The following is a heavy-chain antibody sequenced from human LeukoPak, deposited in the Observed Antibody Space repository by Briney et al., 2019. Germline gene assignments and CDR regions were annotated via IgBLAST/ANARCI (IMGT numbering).Heavy chain of an antibody. Sequence: GGSLRLPCAASGFTFNNYAMNWVRQAPGKGLEWVSYISSSGSTISYADSVKGRFTISRDNAKNSLYLQMNSLRAEDTAVYYCARDRPYYSYCFDIWGQGTMVTVSS. CDR3: ARDRPYYSYCFDI. V-gene: IGHV3-48*01. J-gene: IGHJ3*02. D-gene: IGHD2-21*01. CDR2: ISSSGSTI. CDR1: GFTFNNYA.